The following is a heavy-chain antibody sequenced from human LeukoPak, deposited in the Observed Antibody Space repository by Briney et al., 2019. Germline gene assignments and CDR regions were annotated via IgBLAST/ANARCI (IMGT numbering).Heavy chain of an antibody. CDR2: IYYSGST. D-gene: IGHD2-2*01. CDR1: GGSISSSSYY. J-gene: IGHJ4*02. V-gene: IGHV4-39*07. CDR3: AREGTHRRGIVVVPARFDY. Sequence: SETLSLTCTVSGGSISSSSYYWGWIRQPPGKGLEWIGSIYYSGSTYYNPSLKSRVTISVDTSKNQFSLKPSSVTAADTAVYYCAREGTHRRGIVVVPARFDYWGQGTLVTVSS.